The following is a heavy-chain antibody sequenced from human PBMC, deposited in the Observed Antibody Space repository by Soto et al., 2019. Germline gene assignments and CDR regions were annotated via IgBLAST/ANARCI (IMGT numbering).Heavy chain of an antibody. J-gene: IGHJ5*02. CDR3: AKDLLLITGIHWFDP. CDR2: LYDVDGT. D-gene: IGHD1-20*01. V-gene: IGHV3-53*01. Sequence: DVQLVESGGGLIQPGGSLRLSCAALGLTITGKKYMSWVRQAPGRGLEWVSALYDVDGTYYADSVKGRFTISRDNSKNTLYLQMNSLRAEDTAVYYCAKDLLLITGIHWFDPWGQGTLVTVSS. CDR1: GLTITGKKY.